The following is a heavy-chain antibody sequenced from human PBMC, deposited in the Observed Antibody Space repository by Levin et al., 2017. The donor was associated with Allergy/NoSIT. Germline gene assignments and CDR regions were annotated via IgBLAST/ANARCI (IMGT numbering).Heavy chain of an antibody. CDR2: ISYDGSNK. V-gene: IGHV3-30*18. CDR3: AKERIIMIVVNGMDA. J-gene: IGHJ6*02. D-gene: IGHD3-22*01. CDR1: GFTFSRYG. Sequence: GGSLRLSCAASGFTFSRYGMHWVRQAPGKGLEWVAVISYDGSNKEYADSVKGRFTITRDNSKNTLYLQMNSLRAEDTAVYYCAKERIIMIVVNGMDAWGQGTTVTVS.